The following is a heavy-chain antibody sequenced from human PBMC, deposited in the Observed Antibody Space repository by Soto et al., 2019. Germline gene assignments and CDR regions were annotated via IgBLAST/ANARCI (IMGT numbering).Heavy chain of an antibody. V-gene: IGHV3-23*01. CDR3: AKDISHYYGMDV. Sequence: GGSLRLSCAASVFTFSSYAMSWVRQAPGKGLEWVSAISGSGGSTYYADSVKGRFTISRDNSKNTLYLQMNSLRAEDTAVYYCAKDISHYYGMDVWGQGTTVTVSS. J-gene: IGHJ6*02. CDR2: ISGSGGST. CDR1: VFTFSSYA.